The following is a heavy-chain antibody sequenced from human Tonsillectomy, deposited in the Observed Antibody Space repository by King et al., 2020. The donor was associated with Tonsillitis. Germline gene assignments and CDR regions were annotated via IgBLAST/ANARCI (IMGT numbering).Heavy chain of an antibody. J-gene: IGHJ4*02. D-gene: IGHD1-26*01. V-gene: IGHV3-33*01. CDR2: IWYDGSYK. Sequence: QLVQSGGGVVQPGRSLRLSCATSGFTFNNYGMNWVRQAPGKGLEWVAVIWYDGSYKYYAESVKGRFTISRDISKNTLYLQMNSLRAEDTAIYYCARGGSGSYHFDYWGQGTLVTVSS. CDR3: ARGGSGSYHFDY. CDR1: GFTFNNYG.